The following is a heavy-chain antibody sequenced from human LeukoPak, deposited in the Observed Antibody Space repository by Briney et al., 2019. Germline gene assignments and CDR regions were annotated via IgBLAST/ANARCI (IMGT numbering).Heavy chain of an antibody. CDR2: ISGDGGST. CDR1: GFTFDDYG. D-gene: IGHD3-22*01. Sequence: PGGSLRLSCAASGFTFDDYGMSWVRQAPGKGLEWVSLISGDGGSTYYADSVKGRFTISRDNSKNSLYLQMNSLRTEDTALYYCAKDHITMIGNWFDPWGQGTLVTVSS. CDR3: AKDHITMIGNWFDP. V-gene: IGHV3-43*02. J-gene: IGHJ5*02.